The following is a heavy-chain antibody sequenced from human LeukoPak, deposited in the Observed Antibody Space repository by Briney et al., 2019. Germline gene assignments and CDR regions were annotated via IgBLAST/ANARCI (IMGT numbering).Heavy chain of an antibody. Sequence: GGSLRLSCAASGFTFGSYAMHWVRQAPGKGLEWVTLISYDGNNKEYADSVKGRFTNSRDNSKNSLYLQMNSLRGENTAMYYCARGMDYDFLAGPPDYWGQGTLVTVSS. D-gene: IGHD3-9*01. V-gene: IGHV3-30*04. CDR2: ISYDGNNK. CDR1: GFTFGSYA. CDR3: ARGMDYDFLAGPPDY. J-gene: IGHJ4*02.